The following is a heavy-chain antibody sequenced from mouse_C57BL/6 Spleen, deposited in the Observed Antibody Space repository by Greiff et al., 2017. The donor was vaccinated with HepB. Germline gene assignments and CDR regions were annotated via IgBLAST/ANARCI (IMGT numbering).Heavy chain of an antibody. CDR1: GYTFTSYW. D-gene: IGHD2-5*01. CDR2: INPSNGGT. Sequence: QVQLKQPGTELVKPGASVKLSCKASGYTFTSYWMHWVKQRPGQGLEWIGNINPSNGGTNYNEKFKSKATLTVDKSSSTAYMQLSSLTSEDSAVYYCAREEIPYSNYVGAMDYWGQGTSVTVSS. CDR3: AREEIPYSNYVGAMDY. V-gene: IGHV1-53*01. J-gene: IGHJ4*01.